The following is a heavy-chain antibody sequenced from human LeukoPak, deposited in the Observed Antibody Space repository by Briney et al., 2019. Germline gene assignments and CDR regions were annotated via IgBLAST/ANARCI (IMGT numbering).Heavy chain of an antibody. CDR3: AIDAQRGFDYSNSLEH. CDR2: IWSDATNQ. J-gene: IGHJ4*02. D-gene: IGHD4-11*01. V-gene: IGHV3-33*01. CDR1: GFTFSHFG. Sequence: HPGGSLRLSCEASGFTFSHFGMPWVRQAPGKGLEWVAVIWSDATNQYYADSVKGRFTISRDNFKKTVSLQMNSLRAEDTAVYYCAIDAQRGFDYSNSLEHWGQGSLVTVSS.